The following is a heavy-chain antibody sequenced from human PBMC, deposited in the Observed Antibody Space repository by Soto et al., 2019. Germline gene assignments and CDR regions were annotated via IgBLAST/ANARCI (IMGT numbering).Heavy chain of an antibody. CDR1: GGTFSSYA. CDR2: IIPIFGTA. J-gene: IGHJ6*02. V-gene: IGHV1-69*06. D-gene: IGHD3-22*01. Sequence: SVKVSCKASGGTFSSYAISWVRQAPGQELEWMGGIIPIFGTANYAQKFQGRVTITADKSTSTAYMELSSLRSEDTAVYYCARDYDSSGYYKNYYYYGMDVWGQGTTVTVSS. CDR3: ARDYDSSGYYKNYYYYGMDV.